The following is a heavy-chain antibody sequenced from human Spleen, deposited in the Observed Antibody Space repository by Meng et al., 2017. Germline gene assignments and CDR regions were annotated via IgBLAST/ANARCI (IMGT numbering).Heavy chain of an antibody. CDR1: GGSFSAYY. V-gene: IGHV4-34*01. J-gene: IGHJ4*02. CDR3: ARGHNFVNRVRVGVDY. Sequence: GSLRLSCAVYGGSFSAYYWNWIRQPPGKGLEWIGEINHSGISNYNPSLKSRVTMSVDTSKNEFSLKLSSVTAADTSVYYCARGHNFVNRVRVGVDYWGKG. CDR2: INHSGIS. D-gene: IGHD3-10*01.